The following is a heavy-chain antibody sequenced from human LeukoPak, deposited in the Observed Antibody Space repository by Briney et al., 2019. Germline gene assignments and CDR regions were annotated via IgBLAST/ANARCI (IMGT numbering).Heavy chain of an antibody. V-gene: IGHV3-30-3*01. J-gene: IGHJ4*02. Sequence: GGSLRLSCAASGFTFSSYAMHWVRQAPGKGLEWVAVISYDGSNKYYADSVKGRFTISRGNSKNTLYLQMNSLRAEDTAVYYCAREGGSYETYYFDYWGQGTLVTVSS. CDR2: ISYDGSNK. CDR1: GFTFSSYA. D-gene: IGHD1-26*01. CDR3: AREGGSYETYYFDY.